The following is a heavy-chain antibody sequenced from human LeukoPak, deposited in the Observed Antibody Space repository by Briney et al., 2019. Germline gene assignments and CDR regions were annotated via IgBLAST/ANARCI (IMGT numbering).Heavy chain of an antibody. CDR1: GGSISSSY. J-gene: IGHJ3*02. V-gene: IGHV4-59*01. D-gene: IGHD3-16*02. CDR2: IYYTGTT. Sequence: SETLSLTCTVSGGSISSSYWSWIRQPPGKGLEWIGYIYYTGTTNYNPSLKSRVTISVDTSKNQFSLKLSSVTAADTAVYYCARESSGGGLRLGELSLSAFDIWGQGTMVTVSS. CDR3: ARESSGGGLRLGELSLSAFDI.